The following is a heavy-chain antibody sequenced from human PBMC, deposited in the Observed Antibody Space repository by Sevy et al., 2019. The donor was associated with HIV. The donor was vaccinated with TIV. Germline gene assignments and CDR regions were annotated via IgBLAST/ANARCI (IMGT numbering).Heavy chain of an antibody. CDR3: ASRSGSYSGFDY. J-gene: IGHJ4*02. CDR2: VSHDGSNE. Sequence: GSLRLSCAASGFTFSNYAMHWVRQAPGKGLDWVAVVSHDGSNEYYADSVKGRFTISRDNSKNTLYLQMNSLRGEDTAVYFCASRSGSYSGFDYWGQGTLVTVSS. V-gene: IGHV3-30-3*01. CDR1: GFTFSNYA. D-gene: IGHD1-26*01.